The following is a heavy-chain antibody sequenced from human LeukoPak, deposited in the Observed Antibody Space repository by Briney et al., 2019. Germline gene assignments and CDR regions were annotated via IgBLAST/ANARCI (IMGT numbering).Heavy chain of an antibody. CDR1: VGTFSSYA. D-gene: IGHD6-19*01. CDR3: ARHSSGWYYLDY. Sequence: SVKVSCKASVGTFSSYAISWVRQAPGQGLEWMGGIIPIFGTANYAQKFQGRVTITTDESTRTAYMELSRLRSEDTAVYYCARHSSGWYYLDYWGQGTLVSVSS. V-gene: IGHV1-69*05. CDR2: IIPIFGTA. J-gene: IGHJ4*02.